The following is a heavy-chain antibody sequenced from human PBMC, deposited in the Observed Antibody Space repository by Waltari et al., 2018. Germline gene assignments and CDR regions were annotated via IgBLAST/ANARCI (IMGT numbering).Heavy chain of an antibody. CDR2: IRYDGSNK. CDR1: GFTFSSYG. V-gene: IGHV3-30*02. CDR3: AKRAMVRGVIIRNNWFDP. D-gene: IGHD3-10*01. Sequence: QVQLVESGGGVVQPGGSLRLSCAASGFTFSSYGMHWVRQAPRKGLEWVAFIRYDGSNKYYADSVKGRFTISRDNSKNTLYLQMNSLRAEDTAVYYCAKRAMVRGVIIRNNWFDPWGQGTLVTVSS. J-gene: IGHJ5*02.